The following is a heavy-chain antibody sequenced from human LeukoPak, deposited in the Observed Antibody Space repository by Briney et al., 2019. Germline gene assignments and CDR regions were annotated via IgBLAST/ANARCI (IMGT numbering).Heavy chain of an antibody. Sequence: GGSLRLSCVGSGFTFSSYWVNWVRQSPGKGLEWVANIKPDGSDKYYVDSARGRFTVSRDNAKNSAFLQMNSLRAEDTAIYYCATISAQTFDIWGQGTLVSVSS. CDR3: ATISAQTFDI. V-gene: IGHV3-7*01. CDR2: IKPDGSDK. CDR1: GFTFSSYW. J-gene: IGHJ3*02. D-gene: IGHD5-24*01.